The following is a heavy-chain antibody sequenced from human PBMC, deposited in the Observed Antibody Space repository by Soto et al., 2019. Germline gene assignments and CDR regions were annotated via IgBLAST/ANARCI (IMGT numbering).Heavy chain of an antibody. D-gene: IGHD3-9*01. J-gene: IGHJ3*02. CDR1: GGSISSYY. V-gene: IGHV4-4*07. Sequence: SETLSLTCTVSGGSISSYYWNWIRQPAGKGLEWIGRIYSSGITNYNPSLKSRVTMSADTSKNQFSLKLISATAVDTAVYYCARDTYDSLTDYDHLNGFDMWGQGTMVTVSS. CDR3: ARDTYDSLTDYDHLNGFDM. CDR2: IYSSGIT.